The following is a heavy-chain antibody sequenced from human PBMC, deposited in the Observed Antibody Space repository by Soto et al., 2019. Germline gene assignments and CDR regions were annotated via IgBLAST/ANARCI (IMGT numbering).Heavy chain of an antibody. CDR3: ARSYVTSRPLDY. J-gene: IGHJ4*02. CDR2: INPSDRTT. Sequence: GASVKVSCKASGYSFTSHYIHWVRQAPGQGLEWMGIINPSDRTTRYAQKFQGRVSMTRDTSTASVYMELSSLRSEDAAVYYCARSYVTSRPLDYWGQGTLVTVSS. CDR1: GYSFTSHY. D-gene: IGHD6-6*01. V-gene: IGHV1-46*01.